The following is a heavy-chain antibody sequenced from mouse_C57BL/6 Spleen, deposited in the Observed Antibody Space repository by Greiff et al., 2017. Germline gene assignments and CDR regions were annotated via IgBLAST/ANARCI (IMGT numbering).Heavy chain of an antibody. D-gene: IGHD2-2*01. Sequence: VQLQESGAELMKPGASVKLSCKATGYTFTGYWIEWVKQRPGHGLEWIGEILPGSGSTNYNEKFKGKATFTADTSDNTAYMQLSSLTTEDSAIYYGERGRPDGYDGGDAMDYWGQGTSVTVSS. CDR1: GYTFTGYW. J-gene: IGHJ4*01. V-gene: IGHV1-9*01. CDR2: ILPGSGST. CDR3: ERGRPDGYDGGDAMDY.